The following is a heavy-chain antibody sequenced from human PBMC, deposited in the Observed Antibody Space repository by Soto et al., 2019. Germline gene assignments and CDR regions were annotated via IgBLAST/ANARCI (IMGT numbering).Heavy chain of an antibody. CDR1: GGSFRRCA. V-gene: IGHV1-69*06. D-gene: IGHD5-18*01. J-gene: IGHJ4*02. CDR3: ARVAPSGYTYGYHPNYFDY. Sequence: VSCKASGGSFRRCAISWVRQPPRKGLEWLGGIIHIFGTANYAQNFQGRVTITADKSTSTAYMELSSLRSEDTAVYYYARVAPSGYTYGYHPNYFDYWGQGTLVTVSS. CDR2: IIHIFGTA.